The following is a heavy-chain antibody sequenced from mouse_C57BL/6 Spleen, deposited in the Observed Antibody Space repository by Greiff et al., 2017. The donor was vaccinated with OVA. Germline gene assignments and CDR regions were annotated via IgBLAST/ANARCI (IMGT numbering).Heavy chain of an antibody. J-gene: IGHJ4*01. CDR2: IDPSDSET. Sequence: QVQLQQPGAELVRPGSSVKLSCKASGYTFTSYWMHWVKQRPIQGLEWIGNIDPSDSETHYNQKFKDKATLTVDKSSSTAYMHLSSLTSEDSAVYYCARSYYGMDYWGQGTSVTVSS. CDR3: ARSYYGMDY. CDR1: GYTFTSYW. V-gene: IGHV1-52*01.